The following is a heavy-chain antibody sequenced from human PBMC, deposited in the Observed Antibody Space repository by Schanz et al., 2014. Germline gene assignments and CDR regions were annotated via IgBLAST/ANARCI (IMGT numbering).Heavy chain of an antibody. CDR3: ARDEGRDGYNLAFDV. CDR2: LYINAGST. D-gene: IGHD2-21*01. CDR1: GFSVSTNY. V-gene: IGHV3-53*01. J-gene: IGHJ2*01. Sequence: EVQLVESGGGLIQPGGSLRLSCAVSGFSVSTNYMSWARQAPGKGLEWISSLYINAGSTRYADSVKGRFFISRDSSKNTLFLQMNSLRADDTAIYFCARDEGRDGYNLAFDVWGRGILLNVSS.